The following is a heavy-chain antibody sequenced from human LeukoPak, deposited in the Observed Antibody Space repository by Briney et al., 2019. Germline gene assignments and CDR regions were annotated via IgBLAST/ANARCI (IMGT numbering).Heavy chain of an antibody. D-gene: IGHD3-22*01. Sequence: SETLSLTCAVYGGSFSGYYWSWIRQPPGKGLEWIGEINHSGSTNYNPSLNSRVTISVDTSKNQFSLKLSSVTAADTDVYYCARIGHDSSGYYSAFDIWGQGTMVTVSS. CDR1: GGSFSGYY. CDR3: ARIGHDSSGYYSAFDI. V-gene: IGHV4-34*01. J-gene: IGHJ3*02. CDR2: INHSGST.